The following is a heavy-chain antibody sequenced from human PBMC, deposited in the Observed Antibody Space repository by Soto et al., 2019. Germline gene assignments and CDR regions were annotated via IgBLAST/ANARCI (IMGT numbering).Heavy chain of an antibody. CDR1: GFTFSSYS. J-gene: IGHJ4*02. D-gene: IGHD5-18*01. CDR3: ARDQPGYSYGYGLGY. Sequence: EVQLVESGGGLVKPGGSLRLSCAASGFTFSSYSMTWVHQAPGKGLEWVSSISSSSSYIYYADSVKGRFTISRDNAKNSLYLQMNSLRAEDTAVYYCARDQPGYSYGYGLGYWGQGTLVTVSS. V-gene: IGHV3-21*01. CDR2: ISSSSSYI.